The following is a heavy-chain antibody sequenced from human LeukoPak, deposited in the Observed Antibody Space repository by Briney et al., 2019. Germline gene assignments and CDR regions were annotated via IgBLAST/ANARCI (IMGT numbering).Heavy chain of an antibody. Sequence: ASVKVSCKASGYTFTGYYMHWVRQAPGQGLEWMGWMNPNSGNTGYAQKFQGRVTMTRNTSISTACMELSSLRSEDTAVYYCARGPYDYGYYYYGMDVWGQGTTVTVSS. CDR2: MNPNSGNT. D-gene: IGHD5-12*01. CDR1: GYTFTGYY. J-gene: IGHJ6*02. CDR3: ARGPYDYGYYYYGMDV. V-gene: IGHV1-8*02.